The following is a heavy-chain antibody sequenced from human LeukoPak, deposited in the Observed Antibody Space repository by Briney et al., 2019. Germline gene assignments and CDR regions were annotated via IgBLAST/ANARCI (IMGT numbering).Heavy chain of an antibody. CDR3: ARMATAFDY. Sequence: GGSLRLSCVASGFTFSNSWMHWVRQVPGKGLLWVSRISSDGGSSIYADSVKGRFTISRDNAKNTLYLQMNSLRGEDTAVYYCARMATAFDYWGQGTLVTVSS. D-gene: IGHD1-1*01. CDR2: ISSDGGSS. CDR1: GFTFSNSW. V-gene: IGHV3-74*01. J-gene: IGHJ4*02.